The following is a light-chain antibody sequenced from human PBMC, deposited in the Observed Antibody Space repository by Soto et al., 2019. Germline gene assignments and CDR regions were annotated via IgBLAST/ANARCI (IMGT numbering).Light chain of an antibody. CDR3: CSYAGSSTYV. V-gene: IGLV2-23*01. CDR2: EGS. CDR1: NSDVGSYNL. J-gene: IGLJ2*01. Sequence: QSVLTQPASVSVSPGQSITISCTGTNSDVGSYNLVSWYQQHPGKAPKLVIYEGSKRPSGLSNRFSGSKSGNTASLTISGLQAEDEADYYCCSYAGSSTYVFGGGTKLTVL.